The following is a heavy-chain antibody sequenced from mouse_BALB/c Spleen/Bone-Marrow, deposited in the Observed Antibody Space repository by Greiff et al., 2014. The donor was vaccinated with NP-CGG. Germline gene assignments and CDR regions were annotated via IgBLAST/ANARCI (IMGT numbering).Heavy chain of an antibody. J-gene: IGHJ2*01. CDR3: ARGYPSDY. D-gene: IGHD3-2*02. CDR2: IYPGDGDT. Sequence: QVQLQQSGAGLARPGASVKLSCKASGYTFTSYWMQWVKQRPGQGLEWIGAIYPGDGDTRYTQKFKGKATLTADKSSSTAYMQLSSLTSEDSAVYYCARGYPSDYWGQGHHSHSLL. CDR1: GYTFTSYW. V-gene: IGHV1-87*01.